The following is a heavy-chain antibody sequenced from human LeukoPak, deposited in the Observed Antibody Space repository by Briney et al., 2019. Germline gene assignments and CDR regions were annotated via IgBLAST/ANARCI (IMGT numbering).Heavy chain of an antibody. CDR3: TTGHYSSL. D-gene: IGHD6-13*01. J-gene: IGHJ4*02. V-gene: IGHV3-15*01. Sequence: GGSLRLSCVASGLSFSNARMSWVRQAAGKGLECVGRIKIKADGGTTDYEPPVRGRFTISRDDSKNTLYLQMNSLKTEDTAVYYCTTGHYSSLWGQGTLVTVSS. CDR2: IKIKADGGTT. CDR1: GLSFSNAR.